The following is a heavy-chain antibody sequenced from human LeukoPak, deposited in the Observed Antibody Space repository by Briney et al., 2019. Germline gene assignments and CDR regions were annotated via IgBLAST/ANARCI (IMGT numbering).Heavy chain of an antibody. Sequence: PSETLSLTCTVSGGSVSGHQWSWIRQPPGKGLEWIGYIYYSGSTNYNPSLKSRFTISIDTSNNRFSLMLSSVTAADTAVYYCARGVLTTVSYYMDVWGKGTTVTVSS. CDR2: IYYSGST. J-gene: IGHJ6*03. D-gene: IGHD4-11*01. CDR1: GGSVSGHQ. CDR3: ARGVLTTVSYYMDV. V-gene: IGHV4-59*02.